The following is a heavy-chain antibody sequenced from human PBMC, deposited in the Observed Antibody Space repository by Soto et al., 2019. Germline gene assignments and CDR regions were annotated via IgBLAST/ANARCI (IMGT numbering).Heavy chain of an antibody. D-gene: IGHD3-10*01. J-gene: IGHJ4*02. V-gene: IGHV3-30*18. Sequence: QPGGSLRLSCAASGFTFSSYGMHWVRQAPGKGLEWVAVISYDGSNKYYADSVKGRFTISRDNSKNTLYLQMNSLRAEDTAVYYCAKELTQDLWFGPKGPNGYWGQGTLVTVSS. CDR1: GFTFSSYG. CDR2: ISYDGSNK. CDR3: AKELTQDLWFGPKGPNGY.